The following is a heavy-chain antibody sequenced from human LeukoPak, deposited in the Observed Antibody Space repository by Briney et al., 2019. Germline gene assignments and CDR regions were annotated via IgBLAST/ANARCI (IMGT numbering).Heavy chain of an antibody. J-gene: IGHJ4*02. Sequence: GGSLRLSCAASGFTFSNAWMSWVRQAPGKGLEWIGRIRSKTAGGTTDYAAPVKDRFTISRDDSKNTLFLQINSLKTEDTAVYFCTTYVAVAGTRHFDSWGQGALVTVSS. CDR1: GFTFSNAW. CDR3: TTYVAVAGTRHFDS. V-gene: IGHV3-15*01. D-gene: IGHD6-19*01. CDR2: IRSKTAGGTT.